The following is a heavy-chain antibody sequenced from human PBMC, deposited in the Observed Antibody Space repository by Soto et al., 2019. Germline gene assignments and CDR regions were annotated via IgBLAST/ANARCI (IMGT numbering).Heavy chain of an antibody. V-gene: IGHV3-9*01. CDR1: GFTFDDYA. D-gene: IGHD6-13*01. Sequence: EVQLVESGGGLVQPGRSLRLSCAASGFTFDDYAMHWVRQAPGKGLEWVSGISWNSGSIGYVDSVKGRFTISRDNAKNSLYLQMNSLRAEDTALYYCAKDMAAAAGPHLDYWGQGTLVTVSS. CDR2: ISWNSGSI. J-gene: IGHJ4*02. CDR3: AKDMAAAAGPHLDY.